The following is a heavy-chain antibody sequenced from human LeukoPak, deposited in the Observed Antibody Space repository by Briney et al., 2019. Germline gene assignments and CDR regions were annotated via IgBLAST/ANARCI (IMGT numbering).Heavy chain of an antibody. V-gene: IGHV3-33*01. Sequence: GGSLRLSCAASGFTFSSYGMHWVRQAPGKGLEWVAVIWYDGSNKYYADSVKGRFTISRDNSKNTLYLQMNSLRAEDTAVYYCAREGDSSGIPVEWGQGALVTVSS. J-gene: IGHJ4*02. CDR2: IWYDGSNK. CDR3: AREGDSSGIPVE. D-gene: IGHD3-22*01. CDR1: GFTFSSYG.